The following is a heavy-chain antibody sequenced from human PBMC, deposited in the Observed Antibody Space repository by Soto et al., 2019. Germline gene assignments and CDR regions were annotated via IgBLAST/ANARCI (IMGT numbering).Heavy chain of an antibody. J-gene: IGHJ5*02. CDR2: IYHSGST. CDR1: GGSISSSNW. V-gene: IGHV4-4*02. Sequence: SETLSLTXAVSGGSISSSNWWSWVRQPPGKGLEWIGEIYHSGSTNYNPSLKSRVTISVDKSKNQFSLKLSSVTAADTAVYYCARSAAGRGDNWFDPWGQGTLVTVSS. CDR3: ARSAAGRGDNWFDP. D-gene: IGHD6-13*01.